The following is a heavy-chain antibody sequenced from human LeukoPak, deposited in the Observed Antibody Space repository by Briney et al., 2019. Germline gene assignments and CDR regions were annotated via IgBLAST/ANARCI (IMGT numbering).Heavy chain of an antibody. J-gene: IGHJ4*02. Sequence: PGGSLRLSCAASGFTFSSYAMSWVRQAPGKGLEWVSAISGSGGSTYYADSVKGRFTISRDNSKNTLYLQMNSLRAEDTAVYYCAKAPGGAVTMIVVGNCWGQGTLVTVSS. CDR3: AKAPGGAVTMIVVGNC. CDR1: GFTFSSYA. CDR2: ISGSGGST. D-gene: IGHD3-22*01. V-gene: IGHV3-23*01.